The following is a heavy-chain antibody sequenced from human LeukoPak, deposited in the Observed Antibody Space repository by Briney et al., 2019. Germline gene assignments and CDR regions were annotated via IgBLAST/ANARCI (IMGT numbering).Heavy chain of an antibody. V-gene: IGHV3-30*02. CDR2: IRYDGSNK. J-gene: IGHJ4*02. CDR3: AKDSSSGSSGSFRDY. CDR1: RFTFSSYG. D-gene: IGHD3-22*01. Sequence: GGSLRLSCAASRFTFSSYGMHWVRQAPGKGLEWVAFIRYDGSNKYYADSVKGRFTISRDNSKNTLYLQMNSLRAEDTAVYYCAKDSSSGSSGSFRDYWGQGTLVTVSS.